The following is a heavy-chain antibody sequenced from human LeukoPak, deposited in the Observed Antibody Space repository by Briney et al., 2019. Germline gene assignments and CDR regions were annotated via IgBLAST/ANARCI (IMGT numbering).Heavy chain of an antibody. V-gene: IGHV3-23*01. J-gene: IGHJ4*02. CDR2: ISGSGDSA. Sequence: GGALRLSCAASGVAFFNYSMSLVRQAPGKGLGWVSGISGSGDSAYYTDSVKGRFTISRDNSKNTLYLQMSNLTAEDTAVYHCASQTRMQLWGYFDLWGQGALVIVSS. CDR1: GVAFFNYS. D-gene: IGHD5-18*01. CDR3: ASQTRMQLWGYFDL.